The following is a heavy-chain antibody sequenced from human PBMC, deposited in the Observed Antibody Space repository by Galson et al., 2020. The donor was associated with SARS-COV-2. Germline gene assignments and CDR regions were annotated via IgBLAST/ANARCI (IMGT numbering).Heavy chain of an antibody. D-gene: IGHD2-21*01. V-gene: IGHV4-34*01. Sequence: SETLSLTCAVYGGSFSGYYWSWIRQPPGKGLEWIGEINHSGSTNYNPSLKSRVTISVDTSKNQFSLKLSSVTAADTAVYYCARGGLRFASYMDVWGKGTTVTVSS. CDR2: INHSGST. CDR3: ARGGLRFASYMDV. J-gene: IGHJ6*03. CDR1: GGSFSGYY.